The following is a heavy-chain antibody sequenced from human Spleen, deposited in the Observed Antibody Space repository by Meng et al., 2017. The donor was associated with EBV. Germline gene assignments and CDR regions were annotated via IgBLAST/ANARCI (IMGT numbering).Heavy chain of an antibody. CDR3: ASRYCPTTSCRQD. D-gene: IGHD2-2*01. Sequence: QAHAQDTATGPETPSRTRPIPSAMSGDYISIHKGWNWVRQPPGKGLEWIGEIYHSGSTNYNPSLTSRVTILVDKSENQFSLKLSSVTAADTAVYYCASRYCPTTSCRQDWGQGTLVTVSS. V-gene: IGHV4-4*02. CDR2: IYHSGST. J-gene: IGHJ4*02. CDR1: GDYISIHKG.